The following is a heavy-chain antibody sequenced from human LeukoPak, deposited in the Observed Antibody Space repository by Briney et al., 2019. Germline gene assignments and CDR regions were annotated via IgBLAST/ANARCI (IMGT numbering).Heavy chain of an antibody. CDR3: ARERRYYYYMDV. V-gene: IGHV3-11*01. CDR2: ISSSGSTI. CDR1: GFTFSDYY. J-gene: IGHJ6*03. Sequence: RSGGSLRLSCAASGFTFSDYYMSWIRQAPGKGLEWVSYISSSGSTIYYADSVKGRFTISRDNAKNSLYLQMNSLRAEDTAVYYCARERRYYYYMDVWGKGTTVTVSS.